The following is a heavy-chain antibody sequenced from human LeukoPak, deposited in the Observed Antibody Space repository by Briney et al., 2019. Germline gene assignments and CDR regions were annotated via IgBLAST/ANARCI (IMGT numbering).Heavy chain of an antibody. Sequence: PSETLSLTCAVYGGSFSGYYWSWIRQPPGKGLEWIGEINHSGSTNYNPSLKSRVTISVDTPKNQFSLKLSSVTAADTAVYYCARGQRGAVSFDPWGQGTLVTVSS. CDR1: GGSFSGYY. CDR3: ARGQRGAVSFDP. D-gene: IGHD1-26*01. CDR2: INHSGST. V-gene: IGHV4-34*01. J-gene: IGHJ5*02.